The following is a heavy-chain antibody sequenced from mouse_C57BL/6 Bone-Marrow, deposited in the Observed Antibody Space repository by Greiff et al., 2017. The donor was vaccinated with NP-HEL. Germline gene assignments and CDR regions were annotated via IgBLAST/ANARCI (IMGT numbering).Heavy chain of an antibody. Sequence: QVQLQQPGAELVKPGASVKMSCKASGYTFTSYWITWVKQRPGQGLEWIGDIYPGSGSTNYNEKFKSKATLTVDTSSSTAYMQLSSLTSEDSAVYYCAREIYYGNYDGFDYWGQGTTLTVTS. CDR2: IYPGSGST. CDR1: GYTFTSYW. CDR3: AREIYYGNYDGFDY. V-gene: IGHV1-55*01. D-gene: IGHD2-1*01. J-gene: IGHJ2*01.